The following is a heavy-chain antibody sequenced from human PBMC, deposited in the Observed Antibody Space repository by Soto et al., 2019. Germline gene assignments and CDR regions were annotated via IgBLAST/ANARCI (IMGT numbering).Heavy chain of an antibody. CDR3: ARCKTTLTDLDY. CDR2: MNPNTGST. J-gene: IGHJ4*02. D-gene: IGHD4-17*01. Sequence: QVQLVQSGAEVKKPGASVKVSCKTSGYTFTGYDLNWVRQATGQGLEWMGWMNPNTGSTGYAQKVQGRVTMNRNTSTITAYMELSSLRSEDTVMYFCARCKTTLTDLDYWGQGTLVTVSS. CDR1: GYTFTGYD. V-gene: IGHV1-8*01.